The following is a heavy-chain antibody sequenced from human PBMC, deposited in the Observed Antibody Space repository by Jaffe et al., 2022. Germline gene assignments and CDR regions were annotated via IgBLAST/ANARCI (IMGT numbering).Heavy chain of an antibody. CDR2: ISSSGSTI. CDR1: GFTFSSYE. D-gene: IGHD3-10*01. V-gene: IGHV3-48*03. J-gene: IGHJ4*02. Sequence: EVQLVESGGGLVQPGGSLRLSCAASGFTFSSYEMNWVRQAPGKGLEWVSYISSSGSTIYYADSVKGRFTISRDNAKNSLYLQMNSLRAEDTAVYYCARDTLPMGAFDYWGQGTLVTVSS. CDR3: ARDTLPMGAFDY.